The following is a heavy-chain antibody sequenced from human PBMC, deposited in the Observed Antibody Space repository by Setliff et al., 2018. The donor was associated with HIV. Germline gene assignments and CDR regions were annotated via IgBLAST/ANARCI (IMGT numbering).Heavy chain of an antibody. CDR2: INDSGST. Sequence: SETLSLTCAVYNGSFSGYYWTWIRQPPGKGLEWIGEINDSGSTNYSPSLKSRVTISVDASRNQFSLRLSSVTAADTAVYYCASLLNLGPKSFFDYWGQGALVTVSS. CDR1: NGSFSGYY. V-gene: IGHV4-34*01. D-gene: IGHD2-15*01. J-gene: IGHJ4*02. CDR3: ASLLNLGPKSFFDY.